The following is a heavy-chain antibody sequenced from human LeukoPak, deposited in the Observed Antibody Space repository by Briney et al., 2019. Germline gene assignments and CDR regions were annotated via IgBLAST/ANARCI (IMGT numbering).Heavy chain of an antibody. Sequence: PGGSLRLSCAASGFTFSSYWMSWVRQAPGKGLEWVANIKQDGSEKYYVDSVKGRFTISRDNAKNSLYLQMNSLRAEDTAVYYCERDFRYLYSSGWYPTLNPWGQGTLVTVSS. V-gene: IGHV3-7*01. D-gene: IGHD6-19*01. CDR3: ERDFRYLYSSGWYPTLNP. J-gene: IGHJ5*02. CDR2: IKQDGSEK. CDR1: GFTFSSYW.